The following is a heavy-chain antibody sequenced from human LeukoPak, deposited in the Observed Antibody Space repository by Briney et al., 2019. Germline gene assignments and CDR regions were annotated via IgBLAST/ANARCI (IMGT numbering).Heavy chain of an antibody. D-gene: IGHD2-15*01. V-gene: IGHV3-23*01. CDR2: VSGGST. Sequence: VSGGSTYYADSVKGRFTISRDNSKDTLYLQMNDLRAEDTAMYYCARDMQLSPWGLGTMVTVSS. J-gene: IGHJ3*01. CDR3: ARDMQLSP.